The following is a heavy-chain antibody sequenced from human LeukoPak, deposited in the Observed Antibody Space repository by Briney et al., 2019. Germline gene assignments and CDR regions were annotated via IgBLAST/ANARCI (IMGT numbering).Heavy chain of an antibody. CDR3: ARDSAGSILLWFGELCNWFDP. CDR2: INHSGST. V-gene: IGHV4-34*01. CDR1: GGSFSGYC. Sequence: PSETLSLTCAVYGGSFSGYCWSWIRQPPGKGLEWLGEINHSGSTNYNPSLESRVTISVDTSKNQFSLKLNSVTAADTAVYYCARDSAGSILLWFGELCNWFDPWGQGTLVTVSS. D-gene: IGHD3-10*01. J-gene: IGHJ5*02.